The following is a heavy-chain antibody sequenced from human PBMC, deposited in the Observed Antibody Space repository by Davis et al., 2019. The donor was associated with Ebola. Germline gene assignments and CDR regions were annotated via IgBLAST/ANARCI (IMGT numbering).Heavy chain of an antibody. CDR1: GFTFSNYA. Sequence: GESLKISCAASGFTFSNYAMSWVRQAPGKGLEWVSAICGSGGNTYYAGSVRGRFTISRDDSKNTLYLQMNSLRAEDTAVYYCARDVRTTALDYWGQGTLVTVSS. D-gene: IGHD1-7*01. V-gene: IGHV3-23*01. CDR3: ARDVRTTALDY. CDR2: ICGSGGNT. J-gene: IGHJ4*02.